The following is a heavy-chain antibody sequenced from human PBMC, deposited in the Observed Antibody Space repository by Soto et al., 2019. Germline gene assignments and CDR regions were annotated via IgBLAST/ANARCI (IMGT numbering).Heavy chain of an antibody. CDR3: ARDYDILTGYYNGPGAAFDI. CDR2: ISAYKGNT. Sequence: QVQLVQSGAEVKKPGASVKVSCKASGYTFTSYGISWVRQAPGQGLEWMGWISAYKGNTNYAQKLQGRVTRTTDTSTSTAYMELRSLRSDDTAVYYCARDYDILTGYYNGPGAAFDIWGQGTMVTVSS. J-gene: IGHJ3*02. D-gene: IGHD3-9*01. V-gene: IGHV1-18*04. CDR1: GYTFTSYG.